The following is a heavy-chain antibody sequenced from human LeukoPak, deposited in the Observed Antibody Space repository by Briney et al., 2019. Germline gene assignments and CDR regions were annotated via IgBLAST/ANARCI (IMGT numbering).Heavy chain of an antibody. V-gene: IGHV1-69-2*01. CDR2: VDPEDGET. J-gene: IGHJ4*02. Sequence: ATVKISCKVSGYTFTDYYMHWVQQAPGKGLEWMGLVDPEDGETICAEKFQGRVTITADTSTDTAYMELSSLRSEDTAVYYCTRVLRFLEWPFDYWGQGTLVTVSS. CDR3: TRVLRFLEWPFDY. D-gene: IGHD3-3*01. CDR1: GYTFTDYY.